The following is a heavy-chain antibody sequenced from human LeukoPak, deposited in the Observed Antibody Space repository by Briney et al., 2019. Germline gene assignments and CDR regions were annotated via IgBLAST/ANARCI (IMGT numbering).Heavy chain of an antibody. V-gene: IGHV4-4*07. CDR1: GGSISSDY. Sequence: PSETLSLTCTVSGGSISSDYWSWIRQPAGKGLEWIGRINISGSTNYNPSLKSRVTMSVATSKNQFSLKLSSVTAADTAVYYCAREKSSWSGLDAFDIWGQGTMVTVSS. CDR3: AREKSSWSGLDAFDI. J-gene: IGHJ3*02. CDR2: INISGST. D-gene: IGHD6-13*01.